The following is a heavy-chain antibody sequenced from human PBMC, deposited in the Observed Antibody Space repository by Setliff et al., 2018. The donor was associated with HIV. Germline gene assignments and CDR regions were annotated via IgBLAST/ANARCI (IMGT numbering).Heavy chain of an antibody. Sequence: HPGGSLRLSCAASGLTFSSHAMSWVRQAPGKGLEWVSAISGSGGSTYYADSVRGRFTISRDNSKNTLYLQMNSLRAEDTAVYYCAKDIPGPAINSGRIKNWFDPWGQGTLVTVSS. V-gene: IGHV3-23*01. CDR2: ISGSGGST. CDR3: AKDIPGPAINSGRIKNWFDP. D-gene: IGHD6-19*01. CDR1: GLTFSSHA. J-gene: IGHJ5*02.